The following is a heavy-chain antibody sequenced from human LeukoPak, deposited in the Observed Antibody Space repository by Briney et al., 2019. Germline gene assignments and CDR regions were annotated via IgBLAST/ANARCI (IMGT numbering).Heavy chain of an antibody. CDR1: GGSISDYF. CDR3: ARRSDNYYDTAFDY. V-gene: IGHV4-59*08. Sequence: SETLSLTCTVSGGSISDYFWSWIRQPPGKGLEWIGYIYYSGSTNYNPSLKSRVTISVDTSKNQFSLKLSSVTAADTAVYYCARRSDNYYDTAFDYWGQGTLVTVSS. D-gene: IGHD3-22*01. CDR2: IYYSGST. J-gene: IGHJ4*02.